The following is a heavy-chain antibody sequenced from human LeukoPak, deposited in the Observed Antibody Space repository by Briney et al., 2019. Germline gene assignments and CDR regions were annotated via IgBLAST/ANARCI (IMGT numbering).Heavy chain of an antibody. CDR3: ARELSYGDYGDY. CDR2: IWYDGSNK. V-gene: IGHV3-33*08. Sequence: GGSLRLSCAASGFTFSSYGMHWVRQAPGKGLEWVAVIWYDGSNKYYADSVKGRFTISRDNSKNTLYLQMNSLRAEDTAVYYCARELSYGDYGDYWGQGTLVTVPS. D-gene: IGHD4-17*01. CDR1: GFTFSSYG. J-gene: IGHJ4*02.